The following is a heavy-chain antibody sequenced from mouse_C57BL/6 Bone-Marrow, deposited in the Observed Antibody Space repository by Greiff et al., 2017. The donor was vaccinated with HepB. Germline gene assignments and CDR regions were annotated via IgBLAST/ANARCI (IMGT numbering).Heavy chain of an antibody. CDR2: IWSDGST. CDR1: GFSLTSYG. J-gene: IGHJ4*01. D-gene: IGHD1-1*01. V-gene: IGHV2-6-1*01. Sequence: VKLMESGPGLVAPSQRLSITCTVSGFSLTSYGVHWVRQPPGKGLEWLVVIWSDGSTTYNSALKSRLSISKDNSKSQVFLKMNSLQTDDTAMYYCARQGYYGSSYGYAMDYWGQGTSVTVSS. CDR3: ARQGYYGSSYGYAMDY.